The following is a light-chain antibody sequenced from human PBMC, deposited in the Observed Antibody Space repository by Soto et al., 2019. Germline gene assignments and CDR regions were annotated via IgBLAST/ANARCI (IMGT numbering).Light chain of an antibody. CDR2: DAS. V-gene: IGKV3-20*01. J-gene: IGKJ4*01. Sequence: EIVLTQSPGTLSLSPGERATLSCRASQSIRTYLAWYQQKPGQAPRLLIYDASRRATGIPDRFSGSGSGTDFTLTISRLEPEDFAVYYCQQYGSSLPFGGGTKVDIK. CDR1: QSIRTY. CDR3: QQYGSSLP.